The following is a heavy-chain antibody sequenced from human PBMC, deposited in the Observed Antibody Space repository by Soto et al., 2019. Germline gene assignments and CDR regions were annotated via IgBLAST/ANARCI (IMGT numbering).Heavy chain of an antibody. CDR2: MNLNSGNA. V-gene: IGHV1-8*01. CDR3: VKSTNYIGDRR. Sequence: QVQLVQSGAEVKKPGASVKVSCKASGYTFTSYDINWVRQATGQGLEWMGWMNLNSGNAGYAQKFQGRVTMTRNTSISTAYMEQSSLISEDTANYYCVKSTNYIGDRRWGQGTLVTVSS. CDR1: GYTFTSYD. J-gene: IGHJ4*02. D-gene: IGHD4-17*01.